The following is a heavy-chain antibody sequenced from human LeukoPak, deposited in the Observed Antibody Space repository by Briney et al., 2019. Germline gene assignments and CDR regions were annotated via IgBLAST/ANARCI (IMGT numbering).Heavy chain of an antibody. J-gene: IGHJ4*02. CDR2: ISGSSSGSTSIT. D-gene: IGHD3-3*01. CDR1: GIIFSTYA. Sequence: GSLRLSCEFSGIIFSTYAMNWVRQAPGKGLEWISYISGSSSGSTSITQYADSVKGRFTISRDNAKNSLHLQMDSLSAEDTAVYYCARDFWSGYYTEDWGQGALVIVSS. V-gene: IGHV3-48*04. CDR3: ARDFWSGYYTED.